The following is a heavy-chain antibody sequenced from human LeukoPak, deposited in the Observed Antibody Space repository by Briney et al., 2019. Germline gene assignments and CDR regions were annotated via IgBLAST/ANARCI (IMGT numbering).Heavy chain of an antibody. V-gene: IGHV1-2*02. Sequence: GASVKVSCKXSGYTFTGYYMHWVRQAPGQGLEWMGWINPNSGGTNYAQKFQGRVTMTRDTSISTAYMELSRLRSDDTAVYYCARVVVVPAANMDVWGKGTTVTVSS. CDR2: INPNSGGT. CDR3: ARVVVVPAANMDV. J-gene: IGHJ6*03. CDR1: GYTFTGYY. D-gene: IGHD2-2*01.